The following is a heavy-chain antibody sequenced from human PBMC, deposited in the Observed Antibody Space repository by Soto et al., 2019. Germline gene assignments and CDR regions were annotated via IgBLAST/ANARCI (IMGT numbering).Heavy chain of an antibody. D-gene: IGHD3-9*01. CDR3: ARGEPPSPGRYFDWSFNP. CDR1: GYTFTGYY. Sequence: ASVKVSCKASGYTFTGYYMHWVRQAPGQGLEWMGWINPNSGGTNYAQKFQGWVTMTRDTSISTAYMELSRLRSDDTAVYYCARGEPPSPGRYFDWSFNPWGQGTLVTVSS. CDR2: INPNSGGT. V-gene: IGHV1-2*04. J-gene: IGHJ5*02.